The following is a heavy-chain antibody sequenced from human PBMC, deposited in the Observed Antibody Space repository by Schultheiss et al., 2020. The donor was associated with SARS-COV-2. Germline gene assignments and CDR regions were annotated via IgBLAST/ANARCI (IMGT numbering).Heavy chain of an antibody. V-gene: IGHV1-18*04. D-gene: IGHD3-10*01. CDR3: ARPRRLGWFDP. J-gene: IGHJ5*02. Sequence: ASVKVSCKASGYTFTSYGISWVRQAPGQGLEWMGWISAYNGNTNYAQKLQGRVTMTRDTSTSTVYMELSSLRSEDTAVYYCARPRRLGWFDPWGQGTLVTVSS. CDR1: GYTFTSYG. CDR2: ISAYNGNT.